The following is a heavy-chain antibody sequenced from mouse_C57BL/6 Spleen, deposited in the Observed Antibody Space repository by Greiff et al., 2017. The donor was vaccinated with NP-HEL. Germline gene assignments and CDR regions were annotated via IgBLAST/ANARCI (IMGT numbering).Heavy chain of an antibody. Sequence: VQRVESGPELVKPGASVKLSCKASGYTFTSYDINWVKQRPGQGLEWIGWIYPRDGSNKYNEKFKGKATLTVDTSSSTAYMELHSLTSEDSAVYFCARSYYDYDGAMDYWGQGTSVTVSS. CDR1: GYTFTSYD. J-gene: IGHJ4*01. CDR2: IYPRDGSN. D-gene: IGHD2-4*01. CDR3: ARSYYDYDGAMDY. V-gene: IGHV1-85*01.